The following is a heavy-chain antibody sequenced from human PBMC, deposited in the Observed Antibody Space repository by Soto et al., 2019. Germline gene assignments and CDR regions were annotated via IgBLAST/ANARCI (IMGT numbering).Heavy chain of an antibody. Sequence: SETLSLTCSVSGGSINYYYWSWIRQPPGKGLEWIAYVYSSGATNYNPSLKSRVTISVDASKNQFSLKLTSMTAADTAVYYCARGLWEVRFDYWGQGTPVTVSS. V-gene: IGHV4-59*12. CDR1: GGSINYYY. CDR3: ARGLWEVRFDY. CDR2: VYSSGAT. D-gene: IGHD1-26*01. J-gene: IGHJ4*02.